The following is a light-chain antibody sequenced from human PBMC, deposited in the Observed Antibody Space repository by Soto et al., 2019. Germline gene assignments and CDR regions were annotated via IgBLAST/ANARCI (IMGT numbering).Light chain of an antibody. Sequence: DIVLTQSPGTLSLSPGERATLSCTASHSLSSNSLVWYQQKSGQTPRVLIYDASSRATGIPDRFSGSGSGTDFTLTISRLEHEDSAVYFCQQYDTSPTFGQGTKVEIK. V-gene: IGKV3-20*01. CDR2: DAS. CDR1: HSLSSNS. CDR3: QQYDTSPT. J-gene: IGKJ1*01.